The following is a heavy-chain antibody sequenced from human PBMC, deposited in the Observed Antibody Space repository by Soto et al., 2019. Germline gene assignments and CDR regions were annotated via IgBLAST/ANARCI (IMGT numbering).Heavy chain of an antibody. Sequence: PSQTLSLTCAISGDSVSSSSVTWNWIRQSPSRGLEWLGRTYYRSKWYNDYAESVKSRITINPDTSKNQFSLHLNSVTPEDTAVYDCVRIIGNSWLDSWGQGTLVTVSS. CDR1: GDSVSSSSVT. J-gene: IGHJ5*01. D-gene: IGHD1-26*01. V-gene: IGHV6-1*01. CDR2: TYYRSKWYN. CDR3: VRIIGNSWLDS.